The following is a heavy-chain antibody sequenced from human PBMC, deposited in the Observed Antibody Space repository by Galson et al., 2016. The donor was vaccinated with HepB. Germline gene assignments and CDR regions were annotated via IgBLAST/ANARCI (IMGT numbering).Heavy chain of an antibody. Sequence: SLRLSCAASGFTFSDYYMSWIRQAPGKGLDWISYISSIGSIIYHAESVKGRFTISRDNAKNSLFLQMNNLGAEDTAVYYCARGDFDSSGPSGGRYYYYGLDVWGQGTTVSVSS. CDR2: ISSIGSII. V-gene: IGHV3-11*01. D-gene: IGHD3-22*01. J-gene: IGHJ6*02. CDR1: GFTFSDYY. CDR3: ARGDFDSSGPSGGRYYYYGLDV.